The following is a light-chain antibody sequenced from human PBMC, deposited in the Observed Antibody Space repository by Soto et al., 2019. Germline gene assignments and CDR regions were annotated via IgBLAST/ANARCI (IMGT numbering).Light chain of an antibody. V-gene: IGLV6-57*01. CDR2: EDN. Sequence: NFMLTQPHSVSESPGKTVTISCTRSSGSIASNYVQWYQQRPGSSPTTVIYEDNQRPSGVPDRFSGSIDSSSNSDSLTISGLATEDEADYYCQSYDATNQVFGGGTKLTVL. CDR3: QSYDATNQV. J-gene: IGLJ3*02. CDR1: SGSIASNY.